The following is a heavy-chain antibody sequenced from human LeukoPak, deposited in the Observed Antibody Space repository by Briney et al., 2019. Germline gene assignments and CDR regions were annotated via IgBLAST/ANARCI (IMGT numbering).Heavy chain of an antibody. CDR3: AKHEGSYFDKSGYTFEY. J-gene: IGHJ4*02. D-gene: IGHD3-22*01. CDR2: IHYSGNT. Sequence: PSDTLSLTCTVSAGSVNSRPYYWGWVRQPPGKGLEWIGSIHYSGNTYYNPSLKSRVTISVDTSRNQFSLKLSSVSAADRGIYYCAKHEGSYFDKSGYTFEYWGQGTLVTVSS. CDR1: AGSVNSRPYY. V-gene: IGHV4-39*01.